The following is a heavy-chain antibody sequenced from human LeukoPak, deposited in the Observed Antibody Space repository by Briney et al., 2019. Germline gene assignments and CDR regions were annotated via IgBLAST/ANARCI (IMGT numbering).Heavy chain of an antibody. CDR2: IDYSGST. V-gene: IGHV4-59*12. D-gene: IGHD2-15*01. Sequence: PSETLSLTRTVSGGSISSYYWSWIRQPPGKGLEWIGYIDYSGSTNYNASLKSRVTISVDTSKNQFSLKLSSVTAADTAVYYCARGYCSGGSCYSVPDYWGQGTLVTVSS. CDR1: GGSISSYY. CDR3: ARGYCSGGSCYSVPDY. J-gene: IGHJ4*02.